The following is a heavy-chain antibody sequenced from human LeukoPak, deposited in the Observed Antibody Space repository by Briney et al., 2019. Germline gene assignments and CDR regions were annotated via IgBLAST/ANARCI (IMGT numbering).Heavy chain of an antibody. V-gene: IGHV1-69*06. CDR2: SMGIFGTA. J-gene: IGHJ3*02. Sequence: ASGKVSCKASGGTVGRYAISWVRQAPGHGLEWMGGSMGIFGTANHAQKFQRRVMITADKSTSTAYMELSSLRSEDTAVYYCARDRGRDYYGSGSTKGHDAFDIWGQGTMVTVSS. D-gene: IGHD3-10*01. CDR1: GGTVGRYA. CDR3: ARDRGRDYYGSGSTKGHDAFDI.